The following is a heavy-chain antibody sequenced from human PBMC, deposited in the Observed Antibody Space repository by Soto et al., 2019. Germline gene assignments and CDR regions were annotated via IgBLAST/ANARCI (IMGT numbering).Heavy chain of an antibody. J-gene: IGHJ3*02. Sequence: QVQPQPWGAGLLKPSETLSLTCTVYAGSFSHYYWNWIRQSPGKGLEWIGKIKHDGSSSYNPPLRSRVSISVDMPKNRSCLTWSSVTAADTAVYYCARGGSSDWQVALDIWGQGTMVPVSS. CDR1: AGSFSHYY. D-gene: IGHD6-19*01. CDR3: ARGGSSDWQVALDI. V-gene: IGHV4-34*01. CDR2: IKHDGSS.